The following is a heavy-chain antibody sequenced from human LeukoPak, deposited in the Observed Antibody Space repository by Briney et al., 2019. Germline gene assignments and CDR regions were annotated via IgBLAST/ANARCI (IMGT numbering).Heavy chain of an antibody. CDR2: INPNSGGT. D-gene: IGHD6-13*01. CDR1: RYTFTKYF. J-gene: IGHJ4*02. CDR3: ARGEGIAAAEGE. V-gene: IGHV1-2*02. Sequence: GASVKVSCQAARYTFTKYFTQWVRQGPGQGLEWMGWINPNSGGTNYAQKFQGRVTMTRDTSISTAYMELSRLRSDDTAVYYCARGEGIAAAEGEWGQGTLVTVSS.